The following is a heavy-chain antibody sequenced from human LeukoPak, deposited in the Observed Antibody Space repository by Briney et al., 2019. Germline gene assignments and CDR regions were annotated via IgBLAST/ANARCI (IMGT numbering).Heavy chain of an antibody. J-gene: IGHJ4*02. CDR1: GFTFSTYG. CDR2: ISYDGSNE. CDR3: AKLEYCSGGSCYGPADY. D-gene: IGHD2-15*01. V-gene: IGHV3-30*18. Sequence: GGSLRLSCAASGFTFSTYGMHWVRQAPGKGLEWVAVISYDGSNEYYADFVKGRFTISRDNSKNTLYLQMNSLRAEDTAVYYCAKLEYCSGGSCYGPADYWGQGTLVTVSS.